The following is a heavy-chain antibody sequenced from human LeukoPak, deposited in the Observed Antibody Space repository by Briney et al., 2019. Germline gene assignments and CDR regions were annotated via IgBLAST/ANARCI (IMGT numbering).Heavy chain of an antibody. V-gene: IGHV3-64*04. Sequence: GGSLRLSCSASGFTFSSYAMHWVRQAPGKGLEYVSAISSNGGSTYYADSVKGRFTISRDNSKNTVYLQMNSLSAEDTAIYYCAKRGPIYSATPGNYFDHWGQGTLVTVSS. J-gene: IGHJ4*02. CDR2: ISSNGGST. CDR1: GFTFSSYA. CDR3: AKRGPIYSATPGNYFDH. D-gene: IGHD3-10*01.